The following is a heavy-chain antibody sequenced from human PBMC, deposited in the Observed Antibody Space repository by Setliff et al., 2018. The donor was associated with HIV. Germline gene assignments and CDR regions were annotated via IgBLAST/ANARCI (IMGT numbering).Heavy chain of an antibody. J-gene: IGHJ4*02. CDR2: ITHSGRA. D-gene: IGHD3-22*01. CDR1: DGSFSGYC. V-gene: IGHV4-34*01. Sequence: SETLSLTCAVYDGSFSGYCWIWIRQPPGKGLEWIGEITHSGRANYNPSLKSRVTISVDTSKNQFSLKLSSVTAADTAVYYCARDDYLDSGGYEGASYWGRGTLVTVSS. CDR3: ARDDYLDSGGYEGASY.